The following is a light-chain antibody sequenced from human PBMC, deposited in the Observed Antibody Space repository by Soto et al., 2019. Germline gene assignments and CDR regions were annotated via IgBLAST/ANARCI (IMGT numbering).Light chain of an antibody. V-gene: IGLV8-61*01. CDR1: SGSVSITSY. J-gene: IGLJ3*02. CDR2: STN. Sequence: QTVVTQEPSISVSPGGTVTLTSGLTSGSVSITSYPSWFQQTPGQAPRTPIYSTNTRSSGVSDRFSGSILGSKAALTITGAQAADASHYYCALYLGGGITVFGGGTKLTVL. CDR3: ALYLGGGITV.